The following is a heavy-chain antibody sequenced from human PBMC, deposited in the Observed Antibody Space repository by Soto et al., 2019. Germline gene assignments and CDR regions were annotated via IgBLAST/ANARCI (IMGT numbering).Heavy chain of an antibody. CDR3: AADLVAGSGSLGH. CDR2: IRHDGADS. V-gene: IGHV3-74*01. J-gene: IGHJ4*02. Sequence: EVQLVESGGGSAQPGGSLRLSCAASGFTFSSRWRHWVRQDPGKGLQWVSRIRHDGADSNYADFVGGRFTISRDNTKNTLHLQMNSLRAEDTAVYFWAADLVAGSGSLGHWGQGTLVTVSS. CDR1: GFTFSSRW. D-gene: IGHD3-10*01.